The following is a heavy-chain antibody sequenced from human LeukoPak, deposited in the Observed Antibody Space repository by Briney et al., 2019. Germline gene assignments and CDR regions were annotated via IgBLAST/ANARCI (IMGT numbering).Heavy chain of an antibody. CDR2: ISWNSGSI. CDR3: AKDNRAVVTAIFDY. V-gene: IGHV3-9*03. Sequence: PGGSLRLSCAASGFTFDDYAMHWVRQAPGKGLEWVSGISWNSGSIGYADSVKGRFTISRDNAKNSLYLQTNSLRAEDMALYYCAKDNRAVVTAIFDYWGQGTLVTVSS. J-gene: IGHJ4*02. D-gene: IGHD2-21*02. CDR1: GFTFDDYA.